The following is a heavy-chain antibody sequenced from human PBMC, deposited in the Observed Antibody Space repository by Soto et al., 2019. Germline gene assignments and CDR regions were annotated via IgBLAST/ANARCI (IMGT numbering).Heavy chain of an antibody. V-gene: IGHV3-23*01. Sequence: PGGSLRLSCAASGFTFNNYAMNWVRQAPGMGLEWVATISNTGGGTYYADSVKGRFTISRDNSKNTLYLQMSSLRVEDTAVYYCAKDRPAGNFDYWGQGTQVTVSS. CDR3: AKDRPAGNFDY. CDR1: GFTFNNYA. J-gene: IGHJ4*02. CDR2: ISNTGGGT.